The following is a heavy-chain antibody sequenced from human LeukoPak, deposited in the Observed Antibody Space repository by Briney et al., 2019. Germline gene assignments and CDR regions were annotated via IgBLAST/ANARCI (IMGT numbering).Heavy chain of an antibody. D-gene: IGHD6-13*01. CDR1: GYFISSGYY. CDR3: ARKAAAGPNWFDP. Sequence: PSQTLSLTCTVSGYFISSGYYWGWIRQPPGKGLEWIGSIYHSGSTYYNPSLKSRVTISVDTSKNQFSLKLSSVTAADTAVYYCARKAAAGPNWFDPWGQGTLVTVSS. V-gene: IGHV4-38-2*02. J-gene: IGHJ5*02. CDR2: IYHSGST.